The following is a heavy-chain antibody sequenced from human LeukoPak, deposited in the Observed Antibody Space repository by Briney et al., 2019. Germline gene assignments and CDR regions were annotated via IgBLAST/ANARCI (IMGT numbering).Heavy chain of an antibody. CDR2: IYHSGST. D-gene: IGHD5-18*01. CDR3: ARSGYSYETLDY. V-gene: IGHV4-30-2*01. CDR1: GGSISSGGYS. Sequence: SQTLSLTCAVSGGSISSGGYSWSWIRQPPGEGLEWMGYIYHSGSTYYNPSLKSRVTISVDRSKNQFSLKLSSVTAADTAVYYCARSGYSYETLDYWGQGTLVTVSS. J-gene: IGHJ4*02.